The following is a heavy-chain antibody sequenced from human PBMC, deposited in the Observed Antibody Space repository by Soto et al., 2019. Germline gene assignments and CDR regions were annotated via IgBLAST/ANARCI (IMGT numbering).Heavy chain of an antibody. Sequence: ASLRRSYEGSRRIFSTFPKNRVHPSPWGGQGWGSNTRGDGTSLDYAASMKGRVTISRDNAKNYLALQMNNLRAEDTAVYYCAMDNSVQAGLHHFALWGLGSLVTGSS. V-gene: IGHV3-48*04. J-gene: IGHJ1*01. CDR3: AMDNSVQAGLHHFAL. CDR1: RRIFSTFP. D-gene: IGHD1-20*01. CDR2: TRGDGTSL.